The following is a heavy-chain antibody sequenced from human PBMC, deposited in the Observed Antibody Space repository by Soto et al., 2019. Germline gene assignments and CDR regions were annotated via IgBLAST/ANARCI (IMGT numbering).Heavy chain of an antibody. CDR3: ARPDNNGYYWDY. D-gene: IGHD5-12*01. J-gene: IGHJ4*02. V-gene: IGHV1-46*03. CDR1: GYTFSRHY. CDR2: IDPSGGST. Sequence: QVQLVQSGAEVKKPGASVKVSCKASGYTFSRHYMRWVRQAPGQGLEWVGRIDPSGGSTSYAQKFQGRVTVTRDTSASTVYMELSSLRPEDTAMYYCARPDNNGYYWDYWGQGTLVTVSS.